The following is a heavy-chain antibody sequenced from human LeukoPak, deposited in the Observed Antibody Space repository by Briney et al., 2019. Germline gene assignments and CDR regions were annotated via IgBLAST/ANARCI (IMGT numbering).Heavy chain of an antibody. J-gene: IGHJ5*02. CDR2: INPSSGGT. CDR3: ARDPRDFWSGYYNWFDP. D-gene: IGHD3-3*01. Sequence: ASVKVSCKASGYTLTGYYMHWVRQAPGQGLEWMGRINPSSGGTNYAQKFQGRVTMTRDTSISTAYMELSRLRSDDTAVYYCARDPRDFWSGYYNWFDPWGQGTLVTVSS. V-gene: IGHV1-2*06. CDR1: GYTLTGYY.